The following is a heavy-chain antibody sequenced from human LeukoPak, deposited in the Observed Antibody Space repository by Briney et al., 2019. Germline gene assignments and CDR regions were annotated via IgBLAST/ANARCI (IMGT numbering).Heavy chain of an antibody. J-gene: IGHJ6*03. CDR2: IIPIFGTA. CDR3: AGKNCSGGSCYSGAFRARSGYYMDV. D-gene: IGHD2-15*01. Sequence: RASVKVSCKASGGTFSSYAISWVRRAPGQGLEWMGRIIPIFGTANYAQKFQGRVTITTDESTSTAYMELSSLRSEDTAVYYCAGKNCSGGSCYSGAFRARSGYYMDVWGKGTTVTVSS. CDR1: GGTFSSYA. V-gene: IGHV1-69*05.